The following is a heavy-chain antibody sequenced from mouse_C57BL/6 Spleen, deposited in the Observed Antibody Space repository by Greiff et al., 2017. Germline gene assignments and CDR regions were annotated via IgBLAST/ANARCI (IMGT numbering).Heavy chain of an antibody. CDR1: GFTFSDYG. CDR2: ISSGSSTI. V-gene: IGHV5-17*01. Sequence: EVKLVESGGGLVKPGGSLKLSCAASGFTFSDYGMHWVRQAPEKGLEWVAYISSGSSTIYYADTVKGRFTISRDNAKNTLFLQMTSLRSDDTTMYYCARLGFSYWGKGTTLTVSS. CDR3: ARLGFSY. D-gene: IGHD4-1*01. J-gene: IGHJ2*01.